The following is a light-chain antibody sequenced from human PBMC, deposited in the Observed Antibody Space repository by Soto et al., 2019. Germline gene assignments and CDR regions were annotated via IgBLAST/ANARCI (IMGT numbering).Light chain of an antibody. CDR2: DAS. J-gene: IGKJ2*01. Sequence: EIVLTQSPATLSLSPVERATLSCMASQSVSSYLAWYQQKPGQAPRLLIYDASNRATGIPARFSGSGSGTDFTLTISSLEPEDFALYYCHQYNSWPPGTFGQGTKVDIK. CDR1: QSVSSY. CDR3: HQYNSWPPGT. V-gene: IGKV3-11*01.